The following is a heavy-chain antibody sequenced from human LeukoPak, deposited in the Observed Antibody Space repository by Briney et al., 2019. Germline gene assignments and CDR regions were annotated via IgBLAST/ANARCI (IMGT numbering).Heavy chain of an antibody. V-gene: IGHV4-39*01. J-gene: IGHJ5*02. CDR1: GGPISSSSYY. CDR3: ARGTTYYYDSSGYYYKWFDP. CDR2: IYYSGST. Sequence: SETLSLTCTVSGGPISSSSYYWGWIRQPPGKGLEWIGSIYYSGSTYYNPSLKSRVTISVDTSKNQFSLKLSSVTAADTAVYYCARGTTYYYDSSGYYYKWFDPWGQGTLVTVSS. D-gene: IGHD3-22*01.